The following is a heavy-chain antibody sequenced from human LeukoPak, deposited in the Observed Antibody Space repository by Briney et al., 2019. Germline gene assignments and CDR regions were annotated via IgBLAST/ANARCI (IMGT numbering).Heavy chain of an antibody. D-gene: IGHD2-2*01. CDR3: ARNLGYCSSTSCPWDY. Sequence: GGSLRLSCAASGFTFSSYSMNWVRQAPGKGLEWVSSISSSSSYIYYADSVKGRFTISGDNAKNSLYLQMNSLRAEDTAVYYCARNLGYCSSTSCPWDYWGQGTLVTVSS. CDR1: GFTFSSYS. V-gene: IGHV3-21*01. J-gene: IGHJ4*02. CDR2: ISSSSSYI.